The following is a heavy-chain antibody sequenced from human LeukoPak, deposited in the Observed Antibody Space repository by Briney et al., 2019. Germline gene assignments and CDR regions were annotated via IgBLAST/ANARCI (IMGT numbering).Heavy chain of an antibody. J-gene: IGHJ4*02. CDR2: ISYDGSNK. CDR3: AKDGSGRMFDY. V-gene: IGHV3-30*18. Sequence: GGSLRLSCAASGFTFSSYGVHWVRQAPGKGLEWVAVISYDGSNKYYADSVKGRFTISRDNSENTLYLQMNSLRAEDTAVYYCAKDGSGRMFDYWGQGTLVTVSS. CDR1: GFTFSSYG. D-gene: IGHD3-10*01.